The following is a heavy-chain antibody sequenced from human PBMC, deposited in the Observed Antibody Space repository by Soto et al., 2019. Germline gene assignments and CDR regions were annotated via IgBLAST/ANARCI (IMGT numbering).Heavy chain of an antibody. D-gene: IGHD3-9*01. CDR3: ARDADILTGSDAFDI. J-gene: IGHJ3*02. Sequence: QVQLVESGGGLVKPGGSLRLSCAASRFTFSDYDMSWIRQAPGKWLEWVSYISSSSSYKNYADSVKGRFTISRDNAKNSLYLQMNSLRAEDTAVYYCARDADILTGSDAFDIWGQGTMVTVSS. CDR2: ISSSSSYK. CDR1: RFTFSDYD. V-gene: IGHV3-11*05.